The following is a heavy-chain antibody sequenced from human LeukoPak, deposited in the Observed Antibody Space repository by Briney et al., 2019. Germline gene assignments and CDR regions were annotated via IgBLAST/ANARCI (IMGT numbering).Heavy chain of an antibody. D-gene: IGHD3-3*01. CDR3: ATTSGGSYYDFWSGYYTDY. CDR2: IYYSGST. CDR1: GGSISSSSYY. J-gene: IGHJ4*02. V-gene: IGHV4-39*07. Sequence: SETLSLTCTVSGGSISSSSYYWGWIRQPPGKGLEWIGSIYYSGSTYYNPSLKSRVAISVDTSKNQFSLKLSPVTAADTAVYYCATTSGGSYYDFWSGYYTDYWGQGTLVTVSS.